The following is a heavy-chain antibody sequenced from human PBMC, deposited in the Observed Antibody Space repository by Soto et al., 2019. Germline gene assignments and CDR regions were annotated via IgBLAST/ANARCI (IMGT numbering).Heavy chain of an antibody. V-gene: IGHV1-69*01. J-gene: IGHJ3*02. D-gene: IGHD2-2*01. Sequence: QVQLVQSGAEVKKPGSSVKVSCKASGGPFSSYGFSWVRQAPGQGLEWMGGIIPIIDTTNYARKFQGRVTITADESKSTAYMELSSLTSDDTAAYYCARDMPYDGFDIWGQGTMVTVSS. CDR2: IIPIIDTT. CDR1: GGPFSSYG. CDR3: ARDMPYDGFDI.